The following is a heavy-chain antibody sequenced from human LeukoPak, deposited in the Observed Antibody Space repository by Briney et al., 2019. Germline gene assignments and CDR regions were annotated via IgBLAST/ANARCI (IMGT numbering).Heavy chain of an antibody. CDR3: ARVRIVVVPAAMYFDY. V-gene: IGHV3-21*01. J-gene: IGHJ4*02. Sequence: GGSLRLSCAASGFTFSSYSMNWVRQAPGKGLEWVSSISSSSSYIYYADSVKGRFTISRDNAKNTLYLQMNSLRAEDTAVYYCARVRIVVVPAAMYFDYWGQGTLVTVSS. CDR1: GFTFSSYS. CDR2: ISSSSSYI. D-gene: IGHD2-2*01.